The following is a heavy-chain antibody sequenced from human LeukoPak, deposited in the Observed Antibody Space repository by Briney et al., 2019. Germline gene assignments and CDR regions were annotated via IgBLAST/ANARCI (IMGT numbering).Heavy chain of an antibody. D-gene: IGHD3-9*01. CDR2: MNPNSGNT. V-gene: IGHV1-8*01. J-gene: IGHJ6*03. Sequence: APVKVSYKPSGSTFTRYDINGVGQATGHGLEWMGWMNPNSGNTGKAHKYQGRVTMSRNTSISTAYMELSSLRSEDTAVYYGARGQPLRYFDWLLYYYYYMDVWGEGTTVTVSS. CDR3: ARGQPLRYFDWLLYYYYYMDV. CDR1: GSTFTRYD.